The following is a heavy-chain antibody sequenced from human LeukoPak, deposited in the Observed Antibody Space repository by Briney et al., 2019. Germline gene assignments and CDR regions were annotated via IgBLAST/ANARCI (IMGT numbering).Heavy chain of an antibody. CDR1: GFPFSSYS. CDR2: ISISSSYI. CDR3: DREEQLVSHTVY. J-gene: IGHJ4*02. Sequence: GGPLRLSCAASGFPFSSYSMNWVRQAPGKGLEWVSSISISSSYIYYADSVKGRFTISRDNAKNSLYLQMNSLRAEDTAVVYCDREEQLVSHTVYWGQGTLVTVSS. V-gene: IGHV3-21*01. D-gene: IGHD6-13*01.